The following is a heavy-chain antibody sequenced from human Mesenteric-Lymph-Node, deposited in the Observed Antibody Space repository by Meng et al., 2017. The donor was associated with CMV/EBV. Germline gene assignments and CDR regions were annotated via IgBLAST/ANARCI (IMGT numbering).Heavy chain of an antibody. CDR2: INPSGGST. CDR3: ARNVDRQYGGNTPDY. J-gene: IGHJ4*02. D-gene: IGHD4-23*01. CDR1: GYTFTRYY. Sequence: SGYTFTRYYMHWVRQAPGQGLEWMEIINPSGGSTTYAQKLQGRITMTRDTSTSTVYMELSSLRSEDTAVYYCARNVDRQYGGNTPDYWGQGTLVTVSS. V-gene: IGHV1-46*01.